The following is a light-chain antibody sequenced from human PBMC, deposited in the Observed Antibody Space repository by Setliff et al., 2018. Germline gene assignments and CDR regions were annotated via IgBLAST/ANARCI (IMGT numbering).Light chain of an antibody. CDR3: CSYTSSGSRV. CDR1: SSDVGGYDF. CDR2: DVS. V-gene: IGLV2-14*03. Sequence: QSVLTQPASVSGSPGQSITISCTGTSSDVGGYDFVSWYQQHPGKAPKLVIYDVSNRPSGVSDRFSGSKSGITASLTISGLQAEDEADYYCCSYTSSGSRVFGTGTKVTVL. J-gene: IGLJ1*01.